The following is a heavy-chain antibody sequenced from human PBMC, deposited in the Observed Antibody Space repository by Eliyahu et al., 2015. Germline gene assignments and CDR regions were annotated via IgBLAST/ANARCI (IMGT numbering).Heavy chain of an antibody. V-gene: IGHV2-70*01. CDR3: ARTVRGYNLGAFDI. CDR2: IDWDDDK. Sequence: TSGMCVSWIRQPPGKALEWLALIDWDDDKYYSTSLKTRLTISKDTSENQVVLTMTNMDPVDTATYYCARTVRGYNLGAFDIWGQGTMVTVSS. CDR1: TSGMC. J-gene: IGHJ3*02. D-gene: IGHD5-24*01.